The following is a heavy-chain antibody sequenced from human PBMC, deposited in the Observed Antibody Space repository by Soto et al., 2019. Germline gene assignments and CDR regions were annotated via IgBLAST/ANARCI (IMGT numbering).Heavy chain of an antibody. CDR2: ISHSGST. CDR1: GGSFSGDY. D-gene: IGHD5-12*01. V-gene: IGHV4-34*01. CDR3: AKNWVNIVSYNWFDP. J-gene: IGHJ5*02. Sequence: SSETLALVCAVYGGSFSGDYWSWIRQPPGKGLEWIGEISHSGSTNYNPSLKSRVTISVDTSKNQFSLRLNSVTAADTAVYYCAKNWVNIVSYNWFDPWGQGTLVTVSS.